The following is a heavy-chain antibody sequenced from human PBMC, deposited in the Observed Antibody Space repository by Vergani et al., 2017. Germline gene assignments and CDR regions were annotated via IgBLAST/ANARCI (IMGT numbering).Heavy chain of an antibody. D-gene: IGHD5-12*01. CDR3: AKPSVPRGYSAGGAFDI. V-gene: IGHV3-23*01. CDR1: GFTFSSYA. Sequence: EVQLLESGGGLVQPGGSLRLSCAASGFTFSSYAMSWVRQAPGKGLGWVSAISGSGGSTYYADSVKGRFTISRDNSKNTLYLQMNSLRAEDTAVYYCAKPSVPRGYSAGGAFDIWGQGTMVTVSS. CDR2: ISGSGGST. J-gene: IGHJ3*02.